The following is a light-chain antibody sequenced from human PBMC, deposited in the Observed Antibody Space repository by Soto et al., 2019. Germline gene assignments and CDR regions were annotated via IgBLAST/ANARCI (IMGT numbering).Light chain of an antibody. CDR3: QEYNNWPAT. V-gene: IGKV3-15*01. CDR1: QSVSSN. CDR2: GAS. J-gene: IGKJ1*01. Sequence: EIVMTQSPATLSVSPGERATLSCRASQSVSSNLAWYQQKPGQAPRLLIYGASTRATGIPARFSGSGSGTEFTLTSSSLQSEDFAVSYCQEYNNWPATFGQGTKVEIK.